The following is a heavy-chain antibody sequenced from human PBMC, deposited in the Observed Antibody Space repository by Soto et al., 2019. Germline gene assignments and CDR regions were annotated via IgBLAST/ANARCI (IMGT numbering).Heavy chain of an antibody. CDR2: IYYRGST. J-gene: IGHJ6*02. Sequence: QLQLQESGPGLVKSSETLSLTCTVSGGSISSSSYYWGWIRQPPGKGLEWIGSIYYRGSTYYNPTLKSRVTISVDTSKNQFYLKLSSVTAADTAVYYCARSHLWLSYYYYGMDVWGQGTTVTVSS. D-gene: IGHD5-12*01. CDR1: GGSISSSSYY. V-gene: IGHV4-39*01. CDR3: ARSHLWLSYYYYGMDV.